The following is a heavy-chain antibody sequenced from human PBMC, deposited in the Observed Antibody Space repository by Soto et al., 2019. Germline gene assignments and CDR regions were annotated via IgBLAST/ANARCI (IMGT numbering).Heavy chain of an antibody. CDR1: GGSLSDYS. CDR2: INHGGNT. J-gene: IGHJ4*02. V-gene: IGHV4-34*02. CDR3: ARGGGNSGYFFDY. D-gene: IGHD5-12*01. Sequence: QVQLRQGGAGLLKPSETLSLSCAVYGGSLSDYSWSWIRQSPEKGLEWIGEINHGGNTKYNPSLKSRVTISVDTSKNQVSLILTSATAADTAVYRCARGGGNSGYFFDYWGRGTLVTVSS.